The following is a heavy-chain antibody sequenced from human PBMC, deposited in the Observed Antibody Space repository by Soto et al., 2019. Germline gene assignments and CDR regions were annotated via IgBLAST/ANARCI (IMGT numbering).Heavy chain of an antibody. Sequence: GGSLRLCCAASGFTFSSYGMHWVRQAPGKGLEWVSVISGSGGSTYYADSVKGRFTISRDNSKNTLYLQMNSLRAEDTAVYYCASRTSGWYFDYWGQGTLVTVSS. CDR2: ISGSGGST. CDR1: GFTFSSYG. J-gene: IGHJ4*02. D-gene: IGHD6-19*01. V-gene: IGHV3-23*01. CDR3: ASRTSGWYFDY.